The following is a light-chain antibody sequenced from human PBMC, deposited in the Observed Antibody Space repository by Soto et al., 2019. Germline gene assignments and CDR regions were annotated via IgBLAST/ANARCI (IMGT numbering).Light chain of an antibody. V-gene: IGLV1-44*01. Sequence: QAVLTQPPSASGTPGQRVTISCSGSSSNIGSNTVSWYQQFPGTAPKLLIHNNNQRPSGVPDRFSGSKSGTSASLAISGLQSDDEADYYCAAWDDSLDGFWVFGGGTKSPS. CDR2: NNN. CDR1: SSNIGSNT. CDR3: AAWDDSLDGFWV. J-gene: IGLJ3*02.